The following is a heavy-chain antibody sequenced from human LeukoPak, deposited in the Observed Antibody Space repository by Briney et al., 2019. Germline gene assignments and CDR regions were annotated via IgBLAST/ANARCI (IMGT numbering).Heavy chain of an antibody. J-gene: IGHJ4*02. CDR1: GGSISSYY. CDR3: ARHEYSYGYGISIDY. D-gene: IGHD5-18*01. Sequence: SETLSLTCTVSGGSISSYYWSWIRQPPGKGLEWIGYIYYSGSTNYNPSLKSRVTISVDTSKNQFSLKLSSVTAADTAVYYCARHEYSYGYGISIDYWGQGTLVTVSS. CDR2: IYYSGST. V-gene: IGHV4-59*08.